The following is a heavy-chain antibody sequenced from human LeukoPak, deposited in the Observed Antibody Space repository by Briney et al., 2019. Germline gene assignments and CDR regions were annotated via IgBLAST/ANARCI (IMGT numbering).Heavy chain of an antibody. CDR3: SNPDCSDGVCYPGY. J-gene: IGHJ4*02. Sequence: GGSLRLSCAASGFTFSDSAMHWVRQAFGKGLEWVGRIRSKANNYATAYAASVKGRFTISRDDSKNTAYLQMNSLKTEDTAVYYCSNPDCSDGVCYPGYWGRGTVVTVSS. V-gene: IGHV3-73*01. CDR2: IRSKANNYAT. CDR1: GFTFSDSA. D-gene: IGHD2-8*01.